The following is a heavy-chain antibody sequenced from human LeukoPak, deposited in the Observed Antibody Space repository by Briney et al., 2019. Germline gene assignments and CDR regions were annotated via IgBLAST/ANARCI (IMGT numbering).Heavy chain of an antibody. CDR1: GGSISSGGYY. Sequence: SETLSLTCAVSGGSISSGGYYWSWLRQHPGKGPEWIAYIYYDAGAYYNPSLESRVTISLDSSANQFSLGLSSVTAADTAVYYCARGSSGWYYYFDYWGQGTLVTVSS. CDR2: IYYDAGA. V-gene: IGHV4-31*11. D-gene: IGHD6-19*01. CDR3: ARGSSGWYYYFDY. J-gene: IGHJ4*02.